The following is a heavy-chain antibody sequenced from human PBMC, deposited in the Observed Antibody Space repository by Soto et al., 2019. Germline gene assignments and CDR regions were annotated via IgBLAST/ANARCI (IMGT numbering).Heavy chain of an antibody. D-gene: IGHD4-4*01. CDR1: GYTFTNYY. CDR2: INPNGGST. J-gene: IGHJ3*01. V-gene: IGHV1-46*03. CDR3: VRAAWTTVTNRLNDVFDG. Sequence: QVQLVQSGAEVKKPGASVRVSCKASGYTFTNYYIDWVRQAPGQGLEWMGIINPNGGSTTYVQKFQGRVTMTRDTSTSTVYMELSSLRSEDTAVYYCVRAAWTTVTNRLNDVFDGWCQGTMVTVSS.